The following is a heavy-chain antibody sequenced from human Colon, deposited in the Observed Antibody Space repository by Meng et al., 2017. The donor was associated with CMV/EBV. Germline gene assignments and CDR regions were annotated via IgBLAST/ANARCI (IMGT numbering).Heavy chain of an antibody. CDR3: ARVRFNPQNGYSYYFDY. J-gene: IGHJ4*02. V-gene: IGHV3-21*06. CDR2: ISSSSSYI. Sequence: GGSLRLSCAASGFTFSSYSMNWVRQAPGKGLEWVSSISSSSSYIYYADSVKGRFTISRDNAKNLLYLQMNSLRAEDTAVYYCARVRFNPQNGYSYYFDYWGQGTLVTVSS. D-gene: IGHD3-22*01. CDR1: GFTFSSYS.